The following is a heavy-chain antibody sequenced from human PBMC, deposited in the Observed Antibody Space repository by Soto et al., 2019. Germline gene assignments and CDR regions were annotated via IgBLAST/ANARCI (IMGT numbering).Heavy chain of an antibody. CDR3: AKDDGSSWYVDY. CDR2: ISGSGVRT. Sequence: PWWSLRLSCIASVFSFSNYAMSWVRQAPGKGLEWVSGISGSGVRTYYADSVKGRFTISRDNSKNTLYLQMNSLRAEDTAVHYCAKDDGSSWYVDYWGQGTLVTVSS. V-gene: IGHV3-23*01. D-gene: IGHD6-13*01. J-gene: IGHJ4*02. CDR1: VFSFSNYA.